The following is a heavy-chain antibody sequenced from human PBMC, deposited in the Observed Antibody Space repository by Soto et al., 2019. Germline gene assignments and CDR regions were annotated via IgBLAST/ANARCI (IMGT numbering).Heavy chain of an antibody. D-gene: IGHD6-13*01. V-gene: IGHV5-10-1*01. J-gene: IGHJ4*02. CDR2: IDPSDSQT. CDR3: ARQIYDSGTGPNFQYYFDS. Sequence: GESLKISCKGSGYSFAGYWITWVRQKPGKGLEWMGRIDPSDSQTYYSPSFRGHVTISVTKSITTVFLQWSSLRASDTAMYYCARQIYDSGTGPNFQYYFDSWGQGTPVTVSS. CDR1: GYSFAGYW.